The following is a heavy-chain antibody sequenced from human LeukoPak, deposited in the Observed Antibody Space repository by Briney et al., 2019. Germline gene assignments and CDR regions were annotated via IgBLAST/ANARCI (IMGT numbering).Heavy chain of an antibody. J-gene: IGHJ4*02. CDR3: ARVGSSRYFDC. D-gene: IGHD6-13*01. V-gene: IGHV6-1*01. Sequence: SQTLTLTCAISGDSVSSNSTAWYWIRQSPSRGLEWLGRTYYRSRWYSDYAVSVKSRITISPDTSNNQFSLQLNTVTPDDTAVYYCARVGSSRYFDCWGQGTPVTVSS. CDR1: GDSVSSNSTA. CDR2: TYYRSRWYS.